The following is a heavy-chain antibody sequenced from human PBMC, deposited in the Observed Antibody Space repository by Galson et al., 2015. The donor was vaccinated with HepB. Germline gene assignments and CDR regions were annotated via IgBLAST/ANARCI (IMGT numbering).Heavy chain of an antibody. CDR3: ASGGTELDYYFDL. D-gene: IGHD1-1*01. V-gene: IGHV3-21*01. CDR2: VSSNSQYI. Sequence: SLRLSCAASGFTFSSYTMSWVRQAPGKGLQWVSSVSSNSQYIFYADSVKGRFTISRDTAKSSLFLQMNSLRADDTAVYYCASGGTELDYYFDLWGRGTLVTVSS. J-gene: IGHJ2*01. CDR1: GFTFSSYT.